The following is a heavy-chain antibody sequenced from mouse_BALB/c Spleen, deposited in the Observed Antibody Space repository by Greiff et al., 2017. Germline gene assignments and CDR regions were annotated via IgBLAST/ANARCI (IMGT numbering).Heavy chain of an antibody. CDR1: GFSLTSYG. Sequence: VKLMESGPGLVQPSQSLSITCTVSGFSLTSYGVHWVRQSPGKGLEWLGVIWSGGSTDYNAAFISRLSISKDNSKSQVFFKMNSLQANDTAIYYCASMVTSAMDYWGQGTSVTVSS. CDR2: IWSGGST. J-gene: IGHJ4*01. V-gene: IGHV2-2*02. CDR3: ASMVTSAMDY. D-gene: IGHD2-1*01.